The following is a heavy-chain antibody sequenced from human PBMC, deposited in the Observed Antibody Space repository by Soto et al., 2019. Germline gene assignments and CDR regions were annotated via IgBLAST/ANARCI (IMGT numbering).Heavy chain of an antibody. V-gene: IGHV3-11*06. CDR2: ISSSSSYT. Sequence: PGGSLRLSCAASGFTFSDYYMSWIRQAPGKGLEWVSYISSSSSYTNYADSVKGRFTISRDNAKNSLYLQMNSLRAEDTAVYYSARDHPGVAASRSWYYFDYWGQGTLVTVSS. J-gene: IGHJ4*02. CDR3: ARDHPGVAASRSWYYFDY. D-gene: IGHD2-15*01. CDR1: GFTFSDYY.